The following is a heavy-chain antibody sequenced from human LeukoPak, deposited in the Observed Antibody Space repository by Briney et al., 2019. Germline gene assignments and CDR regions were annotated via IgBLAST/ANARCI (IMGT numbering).Heavy chain of an antibody. V-gene: IGHV4-39*07. J-gene: IGHJ4*02. Sequence: TSETLSLTCTVSGGSISSGGYYWSWIRQPPGKGLEWIGEINHSGSTNYNPSLKSRVTISVDTFKKQFSLKLRSVTAADTAVYYCARGRYYGSGSYYYQPFDYWGQGTLVTVSS. CDR2: INHSGST. D-gene: IGHD3-10*01. CDR1: GGSISSGGYY. CDR3: ARGRYYGSGSYYYQPFDY.